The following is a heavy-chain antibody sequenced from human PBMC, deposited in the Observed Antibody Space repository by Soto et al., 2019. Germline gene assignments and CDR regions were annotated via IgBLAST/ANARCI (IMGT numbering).Heavy chain of an antibody. V-gene: IGHV4-59*01. CDR3: ARDRAYYESSGLYFDY. CDR2: IYDSGST. D-gene: IGHD3-22*01. Sequence: SDTLSLTCTVSGDSIRSYYWSWIRQPPGKGLEWIGYIYDSGSTNYNPSLKSRVTISVDTSKSQFSLKLSSVTAADTAVYYCARDRAYYESSGLYFDYWGQGTLVTVSS. J-gene: IGHJ4*02. CDR1: GDSIRSYY.